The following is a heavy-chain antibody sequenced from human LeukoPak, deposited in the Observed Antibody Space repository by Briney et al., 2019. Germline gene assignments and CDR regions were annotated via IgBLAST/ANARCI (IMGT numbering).Heavy chain of an antibody. J-gene: IGHJ4*02. D-gene: IGHD3-22*01. CDR1: GGSISSFY. CDR3: ARREFIDSSGCFDY. Sequence: SETLSLTCAVSGGSISSFYWGWLRQGPGKGLEWIGHIFYRGRTNYNPSLRSRVTISVDMSKNQFSLKLKSVTAADTAVYYCARREFIDSSGCFDYWGQGTLVTVTS. V-gene: IGHV4-59*01. CDR2: IFYRGRT.